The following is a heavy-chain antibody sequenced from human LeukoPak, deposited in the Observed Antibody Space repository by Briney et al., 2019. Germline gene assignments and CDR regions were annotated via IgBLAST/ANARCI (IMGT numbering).Heavy chain of an antibody. CDR3: ARAAVVPAAMVYYYYYGMDV. J-gene: IGHJ6*02. Sequence: SETLSLTCTVSGGSISSGGYYWSWIRQHPGKGLEWIGYIYYSGSTYYNPSLKSRVTISVDTSKNQFSLKLSSVTAADTAVYYCARAAVVPAAMVYYYYYGMDVWGQGTTVTVSS. V-gene: IGHV4-31*03. D-gene: IGHD2-2*01. CDR1: GGSISSGGYY. CDR2: IYYSGST.